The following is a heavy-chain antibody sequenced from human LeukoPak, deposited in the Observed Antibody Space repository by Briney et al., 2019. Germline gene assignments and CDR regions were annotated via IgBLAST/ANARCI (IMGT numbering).Heavy chain of an antibody. D-gene: IGHD5-12*01. J-gene: IGHJ6*03. CDR2: IYYSGST. CDR3: ARGPYDSSYYYYYYYMDV. CDR1: GGSISSYY. Sequence: PSETLSLTCTVSGGSISSYYWSWIRQPPGKGLEWIGYIYYSGSTNYNPSLKSRVTISVDTSKNQFSLKLSSVTAADTAVYYCARGPYDSSYYYYYYYMDVWGKGTTVTISS. V-gene: IGHV4-59*01.